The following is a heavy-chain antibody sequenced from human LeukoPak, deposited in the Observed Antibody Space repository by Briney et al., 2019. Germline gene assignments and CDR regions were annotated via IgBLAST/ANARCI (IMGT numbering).Heavy chain of an antibody. CDR3: ARDSAVASLGPDY. CDR2: INPNSGGT. D-gene: IGHD6-19*01. V-gene: IGHV1-2*02. J-gene: IGHJ4*02. CDR1: GYTFSGYY. Sequence: GASVKVSCKACGYTFSGYYMHWVRQAPGQGLEWMGWINPNSGGTNSAQKFQGRVTMTRDTSISTAYMELSRLRSDDTALYYCARDSAVASLGPDYWGQGTLVTVSS.